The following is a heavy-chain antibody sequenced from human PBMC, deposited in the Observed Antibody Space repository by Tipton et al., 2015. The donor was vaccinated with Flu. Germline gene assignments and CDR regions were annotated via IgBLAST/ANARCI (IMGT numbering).Heavy chain of an antibody. CDR3: ANGGVRGVLDY. D-gene: IGHD3-10*01. J-gene: IGHJ4*02. V-gene: IGHV4-31*03. CDR1: GGSISSSSYY. CDR2: IYYSGST. Sequence: TLSLTCTVSGGSISSSSYYWGWIRQHPGKGLEWIGYIYYSGSTYYNPSLKSRVTISVDTSKNQFSLKLSSVTAADTAVYYCANGGVRGVLDYWGQGTLVTVSS.